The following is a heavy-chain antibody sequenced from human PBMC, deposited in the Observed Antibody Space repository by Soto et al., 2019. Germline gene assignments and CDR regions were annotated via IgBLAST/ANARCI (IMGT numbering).Heavy chain of an antibody. J-gene: IGHJ4*02. D-gene: IGHD6-6*01. V-gene: IGHV3-73*02. CDR3: TRVGSSSSDDY. CDR1: GFTFSGSA. CDR2: IRNKANSYAT. Sequence: EVQLVESGGGLVQPGGSLKLSCAASGFTFSGSAMHWVRQASGEGLEWVGRIRNKANSYATAYAASVKGRFTISRDDSKNTAYLQMNSLKTEDTAVYYCTRVGSSSSDDYWGQGTLVTVSS.